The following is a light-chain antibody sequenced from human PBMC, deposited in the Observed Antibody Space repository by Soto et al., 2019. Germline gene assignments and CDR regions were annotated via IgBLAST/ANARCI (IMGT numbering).Light chain of an antibody. J-gene: IGKJ5*01. V-gene: IGKV3-11*01. Sequence: EIVLTQSPATLSLSPGERATLSCRASQSVSSYLAWYQQKPGQAPRLLIYDASNRATGIPARFSGSGSGTDFALTISSLEPEDVAVYYCQRRSNWPPPITFGQGTRLEIK. CDR2: DAS. CDR3: QRRSNWPPPIT. CDR1: QSVSSY.